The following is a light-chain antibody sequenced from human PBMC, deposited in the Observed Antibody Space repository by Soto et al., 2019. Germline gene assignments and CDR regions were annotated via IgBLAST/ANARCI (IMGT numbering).Light chain of an antibody. J-gene: IGKJ2*01. CDR1: RSVSSRY. V-gene: IGKV3-20*01. CDR3: HQYGYSPNT. CDR2: GAS. Sequence: EIVLTQSPGTLSLSPGERATLSCRASRSVSSRYLAWYQQKAGQAPRLLISGASSRATGIPDRFSGSGSGTDFTLIISRLEPEDFAMYYCHQYGYSPNTFGQGTNVEIK.